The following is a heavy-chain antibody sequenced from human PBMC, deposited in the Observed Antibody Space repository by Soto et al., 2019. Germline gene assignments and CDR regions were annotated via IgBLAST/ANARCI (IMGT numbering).Heavy chain of an antibody. Sequence: ASVKVSCKASGYTFTSYYMHWVRQAPGQGLEWMGIINPSGGSTSYAQKFQGRVTMTRDTSTSTVYMELSSLRSEDTAVYYCASVVPAAIPAYSYGPYYYGMDVWGQGTTVTVSS. D-gene: IGHD2-2*01. CDR2: INPSGGST. CDR1: GYTFTSYY. V-gene: IGHV1-46*01. CDR3: ASVVPAAIPAYSYGPYYYGMDV. J-gene: IGHJ6*02.